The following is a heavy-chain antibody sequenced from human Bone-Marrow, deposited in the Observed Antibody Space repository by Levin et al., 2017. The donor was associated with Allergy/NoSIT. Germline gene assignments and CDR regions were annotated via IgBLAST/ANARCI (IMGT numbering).Heavy chain of an antibody. Sequence: GGSLRLSCAASGFTFSNAWMSWVRQAPGKGLEWVGRIKSKTDGGTTDYAAPVKGRFTISRDDSKNTLYLQMNSLKTEDTAVYYCTTDPHPRITIFGVVIEGPAGGNAFDIWGQGTMVTVSS. CDR2: IKSKTDGGTT. CDR1: GFTFSNAW. CDR3: TTDPHPRITIFGVVIEGPAGGNAFDI. J-gene: IGHJ3*02. V-gene: IGHV3-15*01. D-gene: IGHD3-3*01.